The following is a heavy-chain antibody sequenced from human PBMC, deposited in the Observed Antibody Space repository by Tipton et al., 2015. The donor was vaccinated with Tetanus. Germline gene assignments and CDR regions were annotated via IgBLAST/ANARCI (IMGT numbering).Heavy chain of an antibody. V-gene: IGHV3-23*01. D-gene: IGHD3-16*01. CDR2: ISGSGGST. Sequence: SLRLSCAASGFTFSSYAMSWVRQAPGKGLEWVSGISGSGGSTYYADSVKGRFTISRDNSKNTLYLQMNSPRAEDTAVYYCAKGGTIMIWNYYFDSWGQGTLVTVSS. CDR3: AKGGTIMIWNYYFDS. CDR1: GFTFSSYA. J-gene: IGHJ4*02.